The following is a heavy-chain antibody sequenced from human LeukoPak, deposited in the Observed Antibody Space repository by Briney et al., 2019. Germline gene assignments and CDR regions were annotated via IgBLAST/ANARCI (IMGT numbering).Heavy chain of an antibody. D-gene: IGHD5-18*01. CDR2: ISSSSSYI. CDR1: GFTFSSYS. CDR3: ARDPGRIQLWPRGY. Sequence: TGGSLRLSCAAAGFTFSSYSMNWVRQAPGKGLEWVSSISSSSSYIYYADSVKGRFTISRDNAKNSLYLQMNSLRAEDTALYYCARDPGRIQLWPRGYWGQGTLVTVSS. J-gene: IGHJ4*02. V-gene: IGHV3-21*01.